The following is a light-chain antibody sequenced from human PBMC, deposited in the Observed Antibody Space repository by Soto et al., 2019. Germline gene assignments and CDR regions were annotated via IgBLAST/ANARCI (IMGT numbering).Light chain of an antibody. J-gene: IGLJ1*01. CDR1: SSDIGSYNY. CDR2: DVT. CDR3: SSPRSSSFYV. Sequence: QSALTQPASVSGSPGQSITTSCTGTSSDIGSYNYVSWYQQHPGQAPKLMIYDVTNRPSGVSNRFSGSKSGNTASLTISGLQAEDEADYYCSSPRSSSFYVFGTGTKLTVL. V-gene: IGLV2-14*03.